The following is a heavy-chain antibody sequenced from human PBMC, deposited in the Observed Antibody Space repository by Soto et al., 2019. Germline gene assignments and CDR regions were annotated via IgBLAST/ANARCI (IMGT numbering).Heavy chain of an antibody. Sequence: EVQLVESGGGLVQPGRSLRLSCAASGFTFDDYAMHWVRQAPGKGLEWVSYITWNSAYIGYADSVKGRFTISRDNANNSLYLQMNSLNPEDTAFYYCAKALYRSSSSPIDYWGPGTLVTVSS. D-gene: IGHD6-13*01. J-gene: IGHJ4*02. V-gene: IGHV3-9*01. CDR2: ITWNSAYI. CDR3: AKALYRSSSSPIDY. CDR1: GFTFDDYA.